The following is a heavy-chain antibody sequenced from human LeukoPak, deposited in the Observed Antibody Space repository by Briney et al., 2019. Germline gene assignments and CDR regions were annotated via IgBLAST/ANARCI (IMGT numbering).Heavy chain of an antibody. D-gene: IGHD6-13*01. CDR1: GYTFMAYG. V-gene: IGHV1-18*01. J-gene: IGHJ4*02. CDR3: ARGNGYNITWPLDF. Sequence: ASVKVSCKASGYTFMAYGINWVRQAPGQGLQWMGWISAHSGDIKYAQNFQGRVTMTTDTATSTAYMELRNLRSDDTAFYYCARGNGYNITWPLDFWGQGTLITVSS. CDR2: ISAHSGDI.